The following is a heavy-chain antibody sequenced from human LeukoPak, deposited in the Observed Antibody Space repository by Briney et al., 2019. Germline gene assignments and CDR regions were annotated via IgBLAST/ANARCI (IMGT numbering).Heavy chain of an antibody. CDR2: LSETGETT. V-gene: IGHV3-23*01. CDR1: GFTFSDHA. J-gene: IGHJ4*02. Sequence: GGSLRLSCAASGFTFSDHAMNWVRQAPGKGLEWVSSLSETGETTDYADSVKGRFTISRDNSKNTVYLQMNSLRAEDTAVYYCARRPGGLGFDYWGQGTLVTVSS. D-gene: IGHD3-10*01. CDR3: ARRPGGLGFDY.